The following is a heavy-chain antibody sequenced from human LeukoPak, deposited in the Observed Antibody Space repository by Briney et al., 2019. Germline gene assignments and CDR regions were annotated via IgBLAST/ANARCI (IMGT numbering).Heavy chain of an antibody. CDR2: TRRDGINA. CDR3: AKWGNSYGSNPYYFYMDV. J-gene: IGHJ6*03. Sequence: GRSLRLPCAASGFTFSIYGMHWVRQAPGKGLEWVAVTRRDGINADYADSVRGRFIISRDNSKNTLYLQMNSLRAEDTAVYYCAKWGNSYGSNPYYFYMDVWGKGTTVTVS. D-gene: IGHD5-18*01. CDR1: GFTFSIYG. V-gene: IGHV3-33*06.